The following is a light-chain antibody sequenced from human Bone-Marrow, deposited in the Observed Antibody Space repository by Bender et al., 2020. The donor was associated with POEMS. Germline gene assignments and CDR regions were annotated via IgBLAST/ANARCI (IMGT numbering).Light chain of an antibody. Sequence: QSVVTQPPSLSEAPRQRVTISCSGSSSNIGNHCVNWYQQLPGEAPKLLIYYDDLLTPGVSDRFSASQSGTPASLAISELRSVDEALYYCLAWDDSLSGWVFGGGTKLTVL. J-gene: IGLJ3*02. CDR1: SSNIGNHC. CDR2: YDD. V-gene: IGLV1-36*01. CDR3: LAWDDSLSGWV.